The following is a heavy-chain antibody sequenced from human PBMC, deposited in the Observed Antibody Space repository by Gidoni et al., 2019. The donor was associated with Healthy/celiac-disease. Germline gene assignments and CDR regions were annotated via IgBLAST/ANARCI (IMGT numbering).Heavy chain of an antibody. CDR3: ARRGVARFGWFDP. CDR2: INHSGST. Sequence: QVQLQQWGAGLLKPSETLSLTCAVYGGSFSGYYWSWIRQPPGKGLEWIGEINHSGSTNYNPSLKSRVTISVDTSKNQFSLKLSSVTAADTAVYYCARRGVARFGWFDPWGQGTLVTVSS. CDR1: GGSFSGYY. D-gene: IGHD5-12*01. V-gene: IGHV4-34*01. J-gene: IGHJ5*02.